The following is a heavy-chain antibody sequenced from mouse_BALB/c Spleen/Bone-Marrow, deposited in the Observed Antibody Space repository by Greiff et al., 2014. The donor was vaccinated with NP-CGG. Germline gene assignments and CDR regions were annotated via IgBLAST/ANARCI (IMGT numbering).Heavy chain of an antibody. Sequence: VQLQQSGAELVRPGAPVTLSCKASGYTFTDYEMHWSKQTPVHGLEWIGAIDPETGGTAYNQKFKGRATLTTDKSSSTAYMELRSLTSEDSAVYYCTRLDSSGYGAYWGQGTLVTVSA. V-gene: IGHV1-15*01. CDR1: GYTFTDYE. J-gene: IGHJ3*01. D-gene: IGHD3-2*01. CDR3: TRLDSSGYGAY. CDR2: IDPETGGT.